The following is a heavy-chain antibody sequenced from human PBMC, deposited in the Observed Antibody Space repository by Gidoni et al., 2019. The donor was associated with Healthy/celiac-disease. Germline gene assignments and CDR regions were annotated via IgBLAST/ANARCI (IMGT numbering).Heavy chain of an antibody. V-gene: IGHV4-31*03. J-gene: IGHJ6*02. CDR1: GGSISSGGYY. CDR3: ARLVVSPSETGNIVVVPAAIRMNYYYYGMDV. CDR2: IYYSGST. D-gene: IGHD2-2*02. Sequence: QVQLQESGPGLVKPSQTLSLTCTVSGGSISSGGYYWSWIRQHPGKGLEWIGYIYYSGSTYYNPSLKSRVTISVDTSKNQFSLKLSSVTAADTAVYYCARLVVSPSETGNIVVVPAAIRMNYYYYGMDVWGQGTTVTVSS.